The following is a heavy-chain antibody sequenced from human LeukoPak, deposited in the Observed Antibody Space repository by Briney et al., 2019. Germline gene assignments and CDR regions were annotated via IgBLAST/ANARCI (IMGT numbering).Heavy chain of an antibody. V-gene: IGHV4-59*01. D-gene: IGHD6-6*01. J-gene: IGHJ4*02. CDR1: GGSISSYY. CDR3: ARVEYSSSFDY. CDR2: IYYSGST. Sequence: TSETLSLTCTVSGGSISSYYWSWIRQPPGKGLEWIGYIYYSGSTNYNPSLKSRVIISVDTSKNQFSLKLSSVTAADTAVYYCARVEYSSSFDYWGQGTLVAVSS.